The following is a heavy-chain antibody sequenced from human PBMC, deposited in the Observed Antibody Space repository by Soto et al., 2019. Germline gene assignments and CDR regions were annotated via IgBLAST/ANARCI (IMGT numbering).Heavy chain of an antibody. CDR1: GGSFSGYY. CDR2: INHSGST. D-gene: IGHD3-22*01. Sequence: SETLSLTCAVYGGSFSGYYWSWIRQPPGKGLEWIGEINHSGSTNYNPSLKSRVTISVDTSKNQFSLKLSSVTAADTAVYYCARDGRANSSGYLDYWGQGTLVTVSS. CDR3: ARDGRANSSGYLDY. J-gene: IGHJ4*02. V-gene: IGHV4-34*01.